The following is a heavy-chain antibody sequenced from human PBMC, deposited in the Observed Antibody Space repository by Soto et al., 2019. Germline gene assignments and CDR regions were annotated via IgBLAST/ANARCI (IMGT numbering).Heavy chain of an antibody. J-gene: IGHJ6*03. Sequence: SETLSLTCTVSGGSISSYYWSWIRQPPGKGLEWIGYIYYSGSTNYNPSLKSRVTISVDTSKNQFSLKLSSVTAADTAVYYCARVYVSGSKKLGSCYYMDVWGKGTTVTVSS. D-gene: IGHD6-19*01. CDR2: IYYSGST. CDR3: ARVYVSGSKKLGSCYYMDV. V-gene: IGHV4-59*01. CDR1: GGSISSYY.